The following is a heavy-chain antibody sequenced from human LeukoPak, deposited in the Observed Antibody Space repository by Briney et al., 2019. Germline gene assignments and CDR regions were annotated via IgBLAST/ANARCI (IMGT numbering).Heavy chain of an antibody. CDR3: ATDLAPSAIVATSGAFDI. D-gene: IGHD5-12*01. Sequence: ASVTVSCKVSGYTLTELSMHWVRQAPGKGLEWMGGFDPEDGETIYAQKFQGRVTMTEDTSTDTAYMELSSLRSEDTAVYYCATDLAPSAIVATSGAFDIWGQGTMVTVSS. CDR1: GYTLTELS. J-gene: IGHJ3*02. CDR2: FDPEDGET. V-gene: IGHV1-24*01.